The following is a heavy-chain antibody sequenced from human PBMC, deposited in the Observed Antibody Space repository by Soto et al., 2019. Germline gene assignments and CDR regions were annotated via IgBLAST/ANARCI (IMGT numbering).Heavy chain of an antibody. V-gene: IGHV4-31*03. CDR2: IYYSGST. CDR3: ARGGYCSGGSCYPFDY. Sequence: QVQLQESGPGLVKPSQTLSLTCTVSGGSISSGGYYWSWIRQHPGKGLEWIGYIYYSGSTYYNPSLKSRVTISVDTSKNQFSLKLSSVTAADTAVYYCARGGYCSGGSCYPFDYWGQGTLVTVSS. D-gene: IGHD2-15*01. J-gene: IGHJ4*02. CDR1: GGSISSGGYY.